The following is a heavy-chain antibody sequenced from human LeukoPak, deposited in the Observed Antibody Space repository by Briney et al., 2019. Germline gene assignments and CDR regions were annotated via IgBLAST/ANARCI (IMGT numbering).Heavy chain of an antibody. J-gene: IGHJ5*02. CDR1: GGSISSGGYY. Sequence: SETLSLTCTVSGGSISSGGYYWSWIRQPPGKGLEWIGYIYHSGSTNYNPSLKSRVTISVDTSKNQFSLKLSSVTAADTAVYYCARNEYDWFDPWGQGTLVTVSS. V-gene: IGHV4-61*08. CDR2: IYHSGST. CDR3: ARNEYDWFDP. D-gene: IGHD6-6*01.